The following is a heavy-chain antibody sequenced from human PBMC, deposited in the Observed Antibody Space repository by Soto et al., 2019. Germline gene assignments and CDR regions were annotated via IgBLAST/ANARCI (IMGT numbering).Heavy chain of an antibody. D-gene: IGHD3-22*01. CDR1: GGSISSGGYY. J-gene: IGHJ3*02. CDR2: IYYSGST. V-gene: IGHV4-31*03. Sequence: QVQLQESGPGLVKPSQTLSLTCTVSGGSISSGGYYWSWIRQHPGKGLEWIGYIYYSGSTYYNPSLKSRVTLSVDTSKNQFSLKLSSVTAADTAVYYCARGDYDSSGYYGPGAFDIWGQGTMVTVSS. CDR3: ARGDYDSSGYYGPGAFDI.